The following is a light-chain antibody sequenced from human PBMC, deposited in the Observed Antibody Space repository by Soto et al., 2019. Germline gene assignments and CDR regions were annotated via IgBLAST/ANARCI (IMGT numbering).Light chain of an antibody. V-gene: IGLV2-14*01. CDR1: SSDVGGYNY. CDR2: DVS. Sequence: QSVLTQPASVSASPGQSINISCTGTSSDVGGYNYVSWYQQPPGKAPKLMIYDVSNRPSGVSNCFSGSMSGNTESLSISGLQAEDEADYYCSSYTSSSTLVFGTGTKVTVL. J-gene: IGLJ1*01. CDR3: SSYTSSSTLV.